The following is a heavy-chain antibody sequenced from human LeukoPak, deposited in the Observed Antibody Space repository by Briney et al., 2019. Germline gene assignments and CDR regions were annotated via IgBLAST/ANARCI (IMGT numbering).Heavy chain of an antibody. CDR3: AKLGYCSGGSCAARGHDAFDI. CDR2: ISGSGGST. J-gene: IGHJ3*02. V-gene: IGHV3-23*01. Sequence: GGSLRLSCAASGFTFNNYGMSWVRQAPGKGLEWVSAISGSGGSTYYADSVKGRFTISRDNSKNTLYLQMNSLRAEDTAVYYCAKLGYCSGGSCAARGHDAFDIWGQGTMVTVSS. D-gene: IGHD2-15*01. CDR1: GFTFNNYG.